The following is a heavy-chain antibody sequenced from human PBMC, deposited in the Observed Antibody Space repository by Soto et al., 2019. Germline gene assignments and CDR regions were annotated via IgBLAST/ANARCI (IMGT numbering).Heavy chain of an antibody. V-gene: IGHV3-53*01. CDR1: GFIVSRSH. Sequence: GGSLRLSCVVSGFIVSRSHMMWVRQAPGKGLEGVSVIYNHGQINYVDPVKGRFTIARDNSKNTIYLQMNSLKVEDTAVYYCVRVTGAERHWGQGALVTVS. J-gene: IGHJ4*02. CDR2: IYNHGQI. CDR3: VRVTGAERH. D-gene: IGHD7-27*01.